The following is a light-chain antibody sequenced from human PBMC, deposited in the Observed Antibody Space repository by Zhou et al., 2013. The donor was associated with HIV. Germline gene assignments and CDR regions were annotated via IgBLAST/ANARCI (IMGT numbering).Light chain of an antibody. CDR1: QGISKW. Sequence: DIQMTQSPSSVSASVGDRITITCRASQGISKWLAWYQQKPGKAPKLLIYGASSLQSGVPSRFSGSGSGTDFTLIISSLQPEDVTTYYCQKYDSDITFGGGTKVEIK. J-gene: IGKJ4*01. V-gene: IGKV1-27*01. CDR3: QKYDSDIT. CDR2: GAS.